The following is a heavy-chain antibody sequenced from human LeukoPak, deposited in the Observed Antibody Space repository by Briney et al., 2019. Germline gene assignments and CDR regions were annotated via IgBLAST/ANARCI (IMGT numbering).Heavy chain of an antibody. CDR1: GFTFSDYG. J-gene: IGHJ4*02. V-gene: IGHV3-33*01. D-gene: IGHD2-8*01. Sequence: GGSLRLSCAASGFTFSDYGLHWVRQAPGKGLEWVAVMWPDGSIQYYADSVKGRFTISRDNSKNSLYLQMNSLRSDDTAVYYCARDLTNIVLMVYAIYSDYWGQGTLVTVSS. CDR2: MWPDGSIQ. CDR3: ARDLTNIVLMVYAIYSDY.